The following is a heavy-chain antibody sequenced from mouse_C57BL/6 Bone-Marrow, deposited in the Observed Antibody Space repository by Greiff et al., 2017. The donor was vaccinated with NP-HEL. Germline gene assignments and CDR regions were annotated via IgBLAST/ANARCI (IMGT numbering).Heavy chain of an antibody. CDR2: ISYDGSN. D-gene: IGHD5-1*01. Sequence: EVHLVESGPGLVKPSQSLSLTCSVTGYSITSGYYWNWIRQFPGNKLEWMGYISYDGSNNYNPSLKNRISITRDTSKNQFFLKLNSVTTEDTPTYYCARVGDLPWYFDVWGTGTTVTVSS. V-gene: IGHV3-6*01. J-gene: IGHJ1*03. CDR1: GYSITSGYY. CDR3: ARVGDLPWYFDV.